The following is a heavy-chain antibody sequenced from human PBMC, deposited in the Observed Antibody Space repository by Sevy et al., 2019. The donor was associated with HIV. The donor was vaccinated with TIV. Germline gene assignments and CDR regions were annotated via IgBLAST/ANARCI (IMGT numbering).Heavy chain of an antibody. CDR1: GYTLTELS. CDR3: TGAGHGGGMDV. Sequence: ASVKVSCKVYGYTLTELSMHWVRPAPGKGLEWMGCFDPEDGEAIYSQSFQGRVTLTEDTSTDTAYMELSGLRSEDTAVYYCTGAGHGGGMDVWGQGTTVTVSS. J-gene: IGHJ6*02. V-gene: IGHV1-24*01. D-gene: IGHD1-1*01. CDR2: FDPEDGEA.